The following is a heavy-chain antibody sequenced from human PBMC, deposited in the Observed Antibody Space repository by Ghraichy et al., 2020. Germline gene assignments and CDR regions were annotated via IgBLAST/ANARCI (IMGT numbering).Heavy chain of an antibody. CDR3: AKDDGAAYFTAFDY. CDR1: GFTFSSYA. V-gene: IGHV3-23*01. D-gene: IGHD6-25*01. CDR2: ISGTGENT. Sequence: GGSLRLSCAASGFTFSSYAMSWVRQAPGKGLEWVSAISGTGENTYYADSVKGRFTISRDNSKSTLYLQMNSLRAEDTAVYYCAKDDGAAYFTAFDYWGQGTLVTVSS. J-gene: IGHJ4*02.